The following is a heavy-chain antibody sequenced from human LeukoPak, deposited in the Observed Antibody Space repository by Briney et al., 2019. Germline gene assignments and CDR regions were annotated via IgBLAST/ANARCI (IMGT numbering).Heavy chain of an antibody. CDR3: ASGADSSSWPLYFDY. CDR2: IIPIFGTA. CDR1: GGTFISYA. V-gene: IGHV1-69*13. J-gene: IGHJ4*02. Sequence: GASVKVSCKASGGTFISYAISWVRQAPGQGLEWMGGIIPIFGTANYAQKFQGRVTITADESTSTAYMELSSLRSEDTAVYYCASGADSSSWPLYFDYWGQGTLVTVSS. D-gene: IGHD6-13*01.